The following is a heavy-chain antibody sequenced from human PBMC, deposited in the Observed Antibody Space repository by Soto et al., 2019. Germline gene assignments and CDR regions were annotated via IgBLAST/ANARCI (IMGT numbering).Heavy chain of an antibody. V-gene: IGHV4-59*01. CDR2: IYYSGRT. Sequence: QVQLQESGPGLVKPSETLSLTCTVSGGSISSYYWSWIRQPPGKGLEWIGYIYYSGRTNYNPSLKRGVTISVDTSKNHFSLKLSSVTAADTAVYYCARFPHYDAFDIWGQGTMVTVSS. CDR1: GGSISSYY. J-gene: IGHJ3*02. CDR3: ARFPHYDAFDI.